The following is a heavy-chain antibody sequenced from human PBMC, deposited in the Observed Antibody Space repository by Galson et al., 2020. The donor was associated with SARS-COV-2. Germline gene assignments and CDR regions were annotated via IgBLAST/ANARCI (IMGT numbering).Heavy chain of an antibody. J-gene: IGHJ4*02. Sequence: LSLTCAVYGGSFSGYSWTCIRPAPGKGREWVGFIRSKADGGTTEYAASVKGRFTIPRDDSKSIAYLQMNSLKTEDTAVYYCTRDDCWSGFVSYWGQGTLVTVSS. CDR3: TRDDCWSGFVSY. D-gene: IGHD3-3*01. CDR2: IRSKADGGTT. CDR1: GGSFSGYS. V-gene: IGHV3-49*03.